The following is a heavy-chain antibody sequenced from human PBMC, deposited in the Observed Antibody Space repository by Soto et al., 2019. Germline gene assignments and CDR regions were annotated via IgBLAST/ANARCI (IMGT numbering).Heavy chain of an antibody. CDR3: ANWGDCSGYSCYSDY. J-gene: IGHJ4*02. V-gene: IGHV3-23*01. CDR1: GFTFSKYG. Sequence: PGGSLRLSCAASGFTFSKYGMSWVRQAPGKGLEWVSAISGSGGTTYYGDSVKGRFTISRDNSKNTLYLQMNSLRVEDTAVYYCANWGDCSGYSCYSDYWGQGTLVTVSS. D-gene: IGHD2-15*01. CDR2: ISGSGGTT.